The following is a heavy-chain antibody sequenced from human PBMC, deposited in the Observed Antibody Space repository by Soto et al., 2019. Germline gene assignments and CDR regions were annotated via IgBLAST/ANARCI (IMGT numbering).Heavy chain of an antibody. CDR2: IYPSDSDT. CDR3: ARGGVSTRTFDY. J-gene: IGHJ4*02. D-gene: IGHD3-3*01. Sequence: PGESLKISCKGSGYNFAGYWIAWVRQMPGKGLELMGIIYPSDSDTRYRPSFQGQVTISADKSISSAYLQWSSLRASDTAMYYCARGGVSTRTFDYGGQGTPVTVSS. V-gene: IGHV5-51*01. CDR1: GYNFAGYW.